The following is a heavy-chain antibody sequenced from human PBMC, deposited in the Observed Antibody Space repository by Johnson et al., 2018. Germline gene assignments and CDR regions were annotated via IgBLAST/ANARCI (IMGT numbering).Heavy chain of an antibody. J-gene: IGHJ5*02. CDR2: INLDGSVT. CDR1: GFTFSNHW. D-gene: IGHD5-12*01. CDR3: ARARTGWWLQGGWFDP. Sequence: VQLQESGGGLVQPGRSLRLSSAASGFTFSNHWMHWVRQVPGKGLVWVSHINLDGSVTTYADSVKGRFTISRENAKNTLYLQMNSLRAEDTAVYYCARARTGWWLQGGWFDPWGQGTLVTVSS. V-gene: IGHV3-74*01.